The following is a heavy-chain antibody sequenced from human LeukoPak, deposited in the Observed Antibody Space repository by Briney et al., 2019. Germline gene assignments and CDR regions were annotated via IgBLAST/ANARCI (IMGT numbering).Heavy chain of an antibody. V-gene: IGHV7-4-1*02. CDR1: GYTFSNYG. CDR3: ARGVG. Sequence: ASVKVSCKASGYTFSNYGMNLVRQAPGQGLEWMGWINIKNGNTMYAQGFTGRVVFSLDTSVNTSFLQINNLDTVDTAVYYCARGVGWGQGTLFTVAS. D-gene: IGHD1-26*01. CDR2: INIKNGNT. J-gene: IGHJ4*02.